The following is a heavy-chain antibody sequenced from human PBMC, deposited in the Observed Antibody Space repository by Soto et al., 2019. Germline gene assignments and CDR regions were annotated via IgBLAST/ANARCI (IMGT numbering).Heavy chain of an antibody. CDR1: GGSISSSPYY. V-gene: IGHV4-39*01. CDR3: ARNGPLSNNWNQLDY. CDR2: IYYNGNT. D-gene: IGHD1-1*01. Sequence: QLQLQESGPGLVKPSETLSLTCTVSGGSISSSPYYWGWIRQPPGKGLEWIGNIYYNGNTFYNPSLKSRVTISVDTSKNQFSLKLSSVTAADTAVYYCARNGPLSNNWNQLDYWGQGTLVTVSS. J-gene: IGHJ4*02.